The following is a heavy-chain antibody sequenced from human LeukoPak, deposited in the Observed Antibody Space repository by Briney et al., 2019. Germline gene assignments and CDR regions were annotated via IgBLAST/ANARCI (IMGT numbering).Heavy chain of an antibody. J-gene: IGHJ3*02. D-gene: IGHD3-3*01. CDR3: APLGVLISGYRAFDI. Sequence: GGSLRLSCAASGFTFSGYGMHWVRQAPGKGLEWVAVISYDGSNKYYADSVKGRFTISRDNSKNTLYLQMNSLRAEDTAVYYCAPLGVLISGYRAFDIWGQGTMVAVSS. CDR1: GFTFSGYG. V-gene: IGHV3-30*03. CDR2: ISYDGSNK.